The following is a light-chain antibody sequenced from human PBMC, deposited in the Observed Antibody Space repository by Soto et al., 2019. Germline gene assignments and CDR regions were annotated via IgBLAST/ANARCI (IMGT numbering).Light chain of an antibody. Sequence: QSAMTQPPSSSGSPGQSVTISCTGTSSDVGGYTYVSWYQQHPGKAPKLMIYEVSKRPSGVPDRFSGSKSGNTASLSVSGLQAEDEAEYYCSSYACSASVVFGGGTKLTV. CDR1: SSDVGGYTY. V-gene: IGLV2-8*01. J-gene: IGLJ2*01. CDR2: EVS. CDR3: SSYACSASVV.